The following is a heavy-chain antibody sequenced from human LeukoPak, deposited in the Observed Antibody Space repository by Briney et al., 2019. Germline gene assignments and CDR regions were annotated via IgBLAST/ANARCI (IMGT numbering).Heavy chain of an antibody. J-gene: IGHJ4*02. CDR2: IYYSGST. Sequence: SETLSLTCTVSDGSMSTYYWSWIRQPPGKGLEWIGYIYYSGSTNYNPSLKSRVTISVDTSKNQFSLKLSSVTAADTAVYYCARRGFGENFDYWGQGTLVTVSS. CDR1: DGSMSTYY. V-gene: IGHV4-59*01. CDR3: ARRGFGENFDY. D-gene: IGHD3-10*01.